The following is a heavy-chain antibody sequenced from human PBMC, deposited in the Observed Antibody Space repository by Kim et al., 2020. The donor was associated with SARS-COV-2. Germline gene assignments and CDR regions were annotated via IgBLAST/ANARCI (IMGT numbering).Heavy chain of an antibody. J-gene: IGHJ4*02. Sequence: AQKLQGRVTMTTDTSTSTAYMELRSLRSDDTAVYYCARVRIVVVTARPDYWGQGTLVTVSS. V-gene: IGHV1-18*01. D-gene: IGHD2-21*02. CDR3: ARVRIVVVTARPDY.